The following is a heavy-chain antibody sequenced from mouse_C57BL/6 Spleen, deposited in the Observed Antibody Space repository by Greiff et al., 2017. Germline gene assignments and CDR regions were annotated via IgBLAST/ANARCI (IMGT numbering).Heavy chain of an antibody. CDR1: GYAFTNYL. CDR3: ARPRYGGSPAWFAY. Sequence: VQLQQSGAELVRPGTSVKVSCKASGYAFTNYLIEWVKQRPGQGLEWIGVINPGSGGTNYNEKFKGKATLTADKSSSTAYMQLSSLTSEDSAVYFCARPRYGGSPAWFAYWGQGTLVTVSA. V-gene: IGHV1-54*01. D-gene: IGHD1-1*01. J-gene: IGHJ3*01. CDR2: INPGSGGT.